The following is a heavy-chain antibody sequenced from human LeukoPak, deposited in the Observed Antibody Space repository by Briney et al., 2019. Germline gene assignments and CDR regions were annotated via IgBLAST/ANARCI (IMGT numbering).Heavy chain of an antibody. V-gene: IGHV4-59*12. J-gene: IGHJ4*02. D-gene: IGHD1-26*01. CDR3: ARDPWEGPLDY. Sequence: PSETLSLTCTVSGGSISSYYWSWIRQPPGKGLEWIGYIYYSGSTYYNPSLKSRVTISVDTSKNQFSLKLSSVTAADTAVYYCARDPWEGPLDYWGQGTLVTVSS. CDR2: IYYSGST. CDR1: GGSISSYY.